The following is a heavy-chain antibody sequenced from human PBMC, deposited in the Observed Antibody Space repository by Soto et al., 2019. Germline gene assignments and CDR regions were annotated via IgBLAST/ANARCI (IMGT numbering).Heavy chain of an antibody. CDR2: ISGSGGST. CDR1: GFTFSSYA. D-gene: IGHD6-19*01. CDR3: ASSGWYLYYFDY. J-gene: IGHJ4*02. V-gene: IGHV3-23*01. Sequence: ESGGGLVQPGGSLRLSCAASGFTFSSYAMSWVRQAPGKGLEWVSAISGSGGSTYYADSVKGRFTISRDNSKNTLYLQMNSLRAEDTAVYYCASSGWYLYYFDYWGQGTLVTVSS.